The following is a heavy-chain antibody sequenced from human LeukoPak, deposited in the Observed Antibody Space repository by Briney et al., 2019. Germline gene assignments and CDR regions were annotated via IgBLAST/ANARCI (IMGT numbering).Heavy chain of an antibody. CDR2: ISAYNGNT. J-gene: IGHJ4*02. V-gene: IGHV1-18*01. D-gene: IGHD3-22*01. Sequence: ASVKVSCKASGYTFTSYGISWVRQAPGQGLEWMGWISAYNGNTNYAQKLQGRVTMTTDTSTSTAYMDLRSLRSDDTAVYYCARESDYYDSSGHYDYWGQGTLVTVSS. CDR1: GYTFTSYG. CDR3: ARESDYYDSSGHYDY.